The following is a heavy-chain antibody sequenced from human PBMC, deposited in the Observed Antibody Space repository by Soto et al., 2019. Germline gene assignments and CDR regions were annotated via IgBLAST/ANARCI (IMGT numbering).Heavy chain of an antibody. D-gene: IGHD4-17*01. Sequence: XGSLRLSCAASGFTFRSYSMNWVRQAPGKGLDWVSCISSSSSHIYYADSMRGRFTISRDNAKNSLYLQMNSLRAEDTAVYYCARVVSTVTTVYGMDVWGQGTTVTVSS. CDR3: ARVVSTVTTVYGMDV. CDR1: GFTFRSYS. J-gene: IGHJ6*02. V-gene: IGHV3-21*01. CDR2: ISSSSSHI.